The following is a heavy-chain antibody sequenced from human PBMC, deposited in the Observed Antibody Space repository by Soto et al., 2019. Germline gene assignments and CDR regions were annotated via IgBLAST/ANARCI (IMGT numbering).Heavy chain of an antibody. J-gene: IGHJ4*02. V-gene: IGHV3-23*01. CDR1: GFTFSSYA. Sequence: GGSLRLSCAASGFTFSSYAMSWVRQAPGRGLEWVSAISGSGGSTYYADPVKGRFTISRDNSKNTLYLQMNSLRAEDTAVYYCAKEPYGDQYYFDYWGQGTLVTVSS. CDR3: AKEPYGDQYYFDY. CDR2: ISGSGGST. D-gene: IGHD4-17*01.